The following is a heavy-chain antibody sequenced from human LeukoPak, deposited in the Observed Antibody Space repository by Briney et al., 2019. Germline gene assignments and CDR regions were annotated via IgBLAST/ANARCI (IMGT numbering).Heavy chain of an antibody. Sequence: SGGSLRLSCAASGFSFSSYGMHWVRQAPGKGLEWVAVIWYDGSNKYYADSVKGRFTISRDNSKNTLYLQMNSLRAEDTAVYYCAKGRYSSGWYYFDYWGQGTLVTVSS. V-gene: IGHV3-30*02. J-gene: IGHJ4*02. D-gene: IGHD6-19*01. CDR1: GFSFSSYG. CDR3: AKGRYSSGWYYFDY. CDR2: IWYDGSNK.